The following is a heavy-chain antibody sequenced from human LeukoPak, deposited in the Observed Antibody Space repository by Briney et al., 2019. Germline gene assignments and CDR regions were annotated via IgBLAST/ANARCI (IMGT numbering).Heavy chain of an antibody. V-gene: IGHV3-74*03. CDR2: IKTDGSAM. CDR1: GFTFNDYW. Sequence: PGGSLRLSCVGSGFTFNDYWIHWVRQAPGKGLVWVSAIKTDGSAMQYADSVKGRFAISRDNAKNTVYLQMNSLRDEDTAVYYCAKVGEGAAEDYYFDYWGQGTLVTVSS. CDR3: AKVGEGAAEDYYFDY. D-gene: IGHD6-13*01. J-gene: IGHJ4*02.